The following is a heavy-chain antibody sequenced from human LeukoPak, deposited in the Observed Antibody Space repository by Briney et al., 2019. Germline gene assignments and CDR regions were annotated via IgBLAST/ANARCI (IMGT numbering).Heavy chain of an antibody. J-gene: IGHJ6*02. CDR2: IYSGGST. CDR3: ARVGGNSGYSYGMDV. V-gene: IGHV3-53*01. CDR1: GFTVSSNY. Sequence: GGSLRLSCAASGFTVSSNYMSWVRQAPGKGLEWVSVIYSGGSTYYADSVKGRFTISRDNCKNKLYLQMNSLRAEDTAVYYCARVGGNSGYSYGMDVWGQGTTVTVSS. D-gene: IGHD4-23*01.